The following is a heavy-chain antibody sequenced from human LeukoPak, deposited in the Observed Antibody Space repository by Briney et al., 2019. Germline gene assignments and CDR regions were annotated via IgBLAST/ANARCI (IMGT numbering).Heavy chain of an antibody. Sequence: GGSLRLSCAASGFTFSTYAMHWVRQAPGKGLEWVAVISYDGSDKYYAVSVRGRFTISRDNSKSTLYLQMNTLRAEDTAVYYCASPNYGSHWGYFDYWGQGTLVTVSS. CDR3: ASPNYGSHWGYFDY. J-gene: IGHJ4*02. CDR2: ISYDGSDK. D-gene: IGHD4-17*01. V-gene: IGHV3-30*04. CDR1: GFTFSTYA.